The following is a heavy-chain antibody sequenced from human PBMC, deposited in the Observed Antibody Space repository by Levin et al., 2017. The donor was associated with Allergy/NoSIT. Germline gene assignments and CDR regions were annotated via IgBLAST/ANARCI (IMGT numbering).Heavy chain of an antibody. Sequence: PGGSLRLSCAASGFIFSDYGMVWVRQAPGKGLEWVALIWYDGSNKYYADSVKGRFTISRDNSKSTLSLQMNSLRADDTAVYYCAKSPGIATTGNSYYYGMDVWGQGTTVTVSS. V-gene: IGHV3-33*06. D-gene: IGHD6-13*01. CDR2: IWYDGSNK. CDR3: AKSPGIATTGNSYYYGMDV. CDR1: GFIFSDYG. J-gene: IGHJ6*02.